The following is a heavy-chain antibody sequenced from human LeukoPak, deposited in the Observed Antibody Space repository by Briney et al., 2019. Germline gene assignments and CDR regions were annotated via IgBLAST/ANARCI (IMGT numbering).Heavy chain of an antibody. CDR2: VYYSGST. CDR3: ARNRAMDV. V-gene: IGHV4-59*01. D-gene: IGHD1-14*01. J-gene: IGHJ6*02. Sequence: SETLSLTCTVSGASISSYYWSWIRQPPGKGLEWIGCVYYSGSTNYNPSLKSRVTISLDTSKNQFSLKLSSVTAAGTAVYYCARNRAMDVWGQGTTVTVSS. CDR1: GASISSYY.